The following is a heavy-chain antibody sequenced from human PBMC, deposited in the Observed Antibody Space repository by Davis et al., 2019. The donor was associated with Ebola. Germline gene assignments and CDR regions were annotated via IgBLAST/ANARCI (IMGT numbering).Heavy chain of an antibody. V-gene: IGHV4-30-4*01. CDR3: AILRVGGYCSGAGCPGGYYYGMDV. CDR1: GGSISSGDYY. Sequence: SETLSLTCTVSGGSISSGDYYWNWIRQPPGKGLEWIGSISNSGSPYYKPSLKSRITISVDTSRNQLSLKLTSLTAADTAVYFCAILRVGGYCSGAGCPGGYYYGMDVWGKGTTVTVSS. D-gene: IGHD2-15*01. CDR2: ISNSGSP. J-gene: IGHJ6*04.